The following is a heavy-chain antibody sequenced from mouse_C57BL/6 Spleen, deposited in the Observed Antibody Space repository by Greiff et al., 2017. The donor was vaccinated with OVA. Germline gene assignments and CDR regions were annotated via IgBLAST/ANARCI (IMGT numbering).Heavy chain of an antibody. CDR1: GYTFTSYW. J-gene: IGHJ2*01. Sequence: QVHVKQSGTVLARPGASVKMSCKTSGYTFTSYWMHWVKQRPGQGLEWIGEIDPSDSYTNYNQKFKGKSTLTVDKSSSTAYMQLSSLTSEDSAVYYCARAPHYGSSPYYFDYWGQGTTLTVSS. CDR2: IDPSDSYT. CDR3: ARAPHYGSSPYYFDY. D-gene: IGHD1-1*01. V-gene: IGHV1-69*01.